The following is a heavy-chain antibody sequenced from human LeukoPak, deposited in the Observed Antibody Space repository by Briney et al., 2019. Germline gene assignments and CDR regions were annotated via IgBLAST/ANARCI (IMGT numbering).Heavy chain of an antibody. Sequence: GGSLRLSCAASGFTLDDYGMSWVRQAPGKGLEWVSGINWNGGSTGYADSVKGRFTISRDNAKNSLYLQMNSLRAEDTALYYCARGYSNYYFDYWGQGTLVTVSS. CDR1: GFTLDDYG. J-gene: IGHJ4*02. CDR2: INWNGGST. CDR3: ARGYSNYYFDY. D-gene: IGHD4-11*01. V-gene: IGHV3-20*04.